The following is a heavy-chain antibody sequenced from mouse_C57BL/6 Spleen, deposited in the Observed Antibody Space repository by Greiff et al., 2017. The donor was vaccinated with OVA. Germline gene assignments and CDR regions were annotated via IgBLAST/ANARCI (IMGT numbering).Heavy chain of an antibody. CDR2: IWSGGST. CDR3: ARRGYGSSYGAMDY. V-gene: IGHV2-2*01. Sequence: QVQLQQSGPGLVQPSQSLSITCTVSGFSLTSYGVHWVRQSPGKGLEWLGVIWSGGSTDYNAAFISRLSISKDNSKSHVFFKMNSLQADDTAIYYCARRGYGSSYGAMDYWGQGTSVTVSS. J-gene: IGHJ4*01. D-gene: IGHD1-1*01. CDR1: GFSLTSYG.